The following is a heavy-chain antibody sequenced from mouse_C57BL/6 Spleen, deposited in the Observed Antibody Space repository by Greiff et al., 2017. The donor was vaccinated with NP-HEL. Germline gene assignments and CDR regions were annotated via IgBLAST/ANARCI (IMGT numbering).Heavy chain of an antibody. J-gene: IGHJ4*01. Sequence: QVQLQQPGAELVRPGTSVKLSCKASGYTFTSYWMHWVKQRPGQGLEWIGVIDPSDSSTNYNQKFKGKATLTVDTSSSTAYMQLSSLTSEDSSVYYCAREGYYGRGAMDYWGQGTSVTVSS. CDR1: GYTFTSYW. CDR2: IDPSDSST. D-gene: IGHD1-1*01. CDR3: AREGYYGRGAMDY. V-gene: IGHV1-59*01.